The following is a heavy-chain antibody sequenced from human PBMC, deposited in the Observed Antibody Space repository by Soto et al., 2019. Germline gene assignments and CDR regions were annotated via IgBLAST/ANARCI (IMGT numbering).Heavy chain of an antibody. CDR2: IYHSGST. J-gene: IGHJ5*02. V-gene: IGHV4-4*02. Sequence: SETLSLTCAVSGGSISSSNWWSWVRHPPGKGLEWIGEIYHSGSTNYNPSHKSRVTISVDKSKNQFSLKLSSVTAADTAVYYCAREYRRTNWFDPWGQGTRVTVSS. CDR1: GGSISSSNW. CDR3: AREYRRTNWFDP. D-gene: IGHD2-2*01.